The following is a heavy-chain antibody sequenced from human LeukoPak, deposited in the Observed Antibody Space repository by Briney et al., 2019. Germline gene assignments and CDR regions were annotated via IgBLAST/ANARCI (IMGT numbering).Heavy chain of an antibody. CDR1: GGSISSYY. D-gene: IGHD3-16*01. V-gene: IGHV4-59*01. CDR2: IYYSGST. CDR3: ARTYYDYVWGPYTIAFDI. Sequence: SETLSLTCTVSGGSISSYYWSWIRQPPGKGLEWIGYIYYSGSTNYNPSLKSRVTISVDTSKNQFSLKLSSVTAADTAVYYCARTYYDYVWGPYTIAFDIWGQGTMVTVSS. J-gene: IGHJ3*02.